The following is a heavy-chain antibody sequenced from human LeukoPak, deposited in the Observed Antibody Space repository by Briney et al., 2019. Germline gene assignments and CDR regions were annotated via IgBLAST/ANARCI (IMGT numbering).Heavy chain of an antibody. V-gene: IGHV3-7*01. CDR3: ARGPYSSGWYYFDY. CDR2: IKQDGSEK. CDR1: GFTFSSYW. J-gene: IGHJ4*02. D-gene: IGHD6-19*01. Sequence: PGGSLRLSCAASGFTFSSYWMSWVRQAPGKGLEGVANIKQDGSEKYYVDSVKGRFTISRDNAKNSLYLQMNSLRAEDTAVYYCARGPYSSGWYYFDYWGQGTLVTVSS.